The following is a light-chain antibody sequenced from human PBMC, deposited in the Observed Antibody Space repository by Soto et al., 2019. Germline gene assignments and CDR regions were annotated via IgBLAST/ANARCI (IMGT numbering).Light chain of an antibody. V-gene: IGKV1-5*03. Sequence: DIHITHSPSTLSASVLDRFTITWLASQSISSWLAWYQQKPGKAPKLLIYQASRLEGGVPSRFSGSGSGTEFTLTISSLQPDDLATYYCQQYNSFPWTFGQGTKVDIK. CDR3: QQYNSFPWT. J-gene: IGKJ1*01. CDR2: QAS. CDR1: QSISSW.